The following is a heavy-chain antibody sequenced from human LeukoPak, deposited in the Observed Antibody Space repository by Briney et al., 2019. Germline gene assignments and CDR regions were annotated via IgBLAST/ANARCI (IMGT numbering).Heavy chain of an antibody. CDR1: GFTFSSYG. CDR3: ARDIVVSV. Sequence: QSGGTLRLSCAASGFTFSSYGMSWVRQAPGKGLEWVSAISGSGGSTYYADSVKGRFTISRDNSKNSLYLQMNSLRAEDTAVYYCARDIVVSVWGKGTTVTISS. CDR2: ISGSGGST. V-gene: IGHV3-23*01. D-gene: IGHD2-2*01. J-gene: IGHJ6*04.